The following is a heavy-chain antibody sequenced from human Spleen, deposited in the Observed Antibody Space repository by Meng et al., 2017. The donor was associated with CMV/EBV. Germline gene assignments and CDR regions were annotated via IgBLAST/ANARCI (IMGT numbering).Heavy chain of an antibody. CDR3: ARKVNRAADY. Sequence: SLTCAVDGGSFSGYYWSWIRQPPGKGLEWIGEINHSGSTNYNPSLKSRVTISVDTSKNQFSLKLSSVTAADTAVYYCARKVNRAADYWGQGTLVTVSS. CDR2: INHSGST. CDR1: GGSFSGYY. V-gene: IGHV4-34*01. J-gene: IGHJ4*02. D-gene: IGHD1-14*01.